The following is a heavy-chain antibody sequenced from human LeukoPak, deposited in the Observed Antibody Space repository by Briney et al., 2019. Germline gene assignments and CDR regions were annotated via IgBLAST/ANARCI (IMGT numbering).Heavy chain of an antibody. CDR3: GGSGSYYRLDY. CDR2: ISGSGGST. J-gene: IGHJ4*02. CDR1: GFTFSSYV. V-gene: IGHV3-23*01. Sequence: GGSLRLSCAASGFTFSSYVMTWVRQAPGKGLEWVSAISGSGGSTYNADSVKGRFTLSRDNSKNTLYLQMNSLRAEDTAVYYCGGSGSYYRLDYWGQGTLVTVSS. D-gene: IGHD3-10*01.